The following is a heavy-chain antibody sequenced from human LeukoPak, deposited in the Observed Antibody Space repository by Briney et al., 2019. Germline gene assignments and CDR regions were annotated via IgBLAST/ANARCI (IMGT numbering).Heavy chain of an antibody. D-gene: IGHD2-2*01. CDR2: ISAYNGNT. CDR3: ARDRNAPPYCSSTSCYRGSPNWFDP. Sequence: GASVKVSCKASGYTFTSYGISRVRQAPGQGLEWMGWISAYNGNTNYAQKLQGRVTMTTDTSTSTAYMELRSLRSDDTAVYYCARDRNAPPYCSSTSCYRGSPNWFDPWGQGTLVTVSS. J-gene: IGHJ5*02. V-gene: IGHV1-18*01. CDR1: GYTFTSYG.